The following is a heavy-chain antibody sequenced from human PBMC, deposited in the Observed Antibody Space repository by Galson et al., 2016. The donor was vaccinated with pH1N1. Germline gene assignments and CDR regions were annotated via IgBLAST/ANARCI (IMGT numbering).Heavy chain of an antibody. CDR2: SYYTGST. J-gene: IGHJ6*02. CDR3: ARDPYGSGPYDYHGMDV. Sequence: SETLSLTCIVSGGSIYSSSYFWGWIRQPPGKGLEWLGSSYYTGSTYYNPSLKSRVTISVDTSKNQFSLRLTSVTAADTAVYYCARDPYGSGPYDYHGMDVWGQGTTVTVSS. D-gene: IGHD3-10*01. CDR1: GGSIYSSSYF. V-gene: IGHV4-39*02.